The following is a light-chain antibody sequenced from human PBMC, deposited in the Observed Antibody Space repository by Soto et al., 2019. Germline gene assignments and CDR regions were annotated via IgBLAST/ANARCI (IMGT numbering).Light chain of an antibody. CDR2: DAS. V-gene: IGKV3D-20*01. CDR1: QSINNNY. CDR3: QQFDNLIT. Sequence: EIVLTQSPATLSLSPGERATLSCGASQSINNNYLAWYHQKPGLAPRLLIYDASTRAAGIPDRFSGSGSGTDFTLTISRLEPEDFAVYYCQQFDNLITFGGGTKVEIK. J-gene: IGKJ4*01.